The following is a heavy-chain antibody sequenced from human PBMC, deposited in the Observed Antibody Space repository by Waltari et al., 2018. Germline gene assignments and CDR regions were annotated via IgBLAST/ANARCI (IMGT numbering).Heavy chain of an antibody. CDR1: GYTFATSW. J-gene: IGHJ4*01. V-gene: IGHV5-51*01. CDR2: IYPGDSEV. D-gene: IGHD6-6*01. CDR3: ARHEGEYEVVY. Sequence: DVQLVQSGAEVKKAGESLKISCKGSGYTFATSWIGWVRPMPGRGLEWMGTIYPGDSEVRYSPSFQGQVTISADRSTRTAYLYWSTLKASDTAMYYCARHEGEYEVVYWGHGTLVTVSS.